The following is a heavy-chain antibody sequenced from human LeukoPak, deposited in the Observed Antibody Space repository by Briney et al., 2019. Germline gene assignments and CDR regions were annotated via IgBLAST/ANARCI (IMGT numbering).Heavy chain of an antibody. D-gene: IGHD4-11*01. Sequence: RGGSLTLSCAASGFTFRSYGMHWVRQAPGKGLEWVAVISYDGSNKYYADSVKGRLTISRDNSKNTLYLQMNSLRAEDTAVYYCAKSGHSNYFYGMDVWGQRTTVADSS. V-gene: IGHV3-30*18. CDR2: ISYDGSNK. CDR1: GFTFRSYG. CDR3: AKSGHSNYFYGMDV. J-gene: IGHJ6*02.